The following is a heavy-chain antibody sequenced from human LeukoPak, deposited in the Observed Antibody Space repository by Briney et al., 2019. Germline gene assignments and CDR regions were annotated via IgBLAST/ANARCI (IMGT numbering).Heavy chain of an antibody. CDR2: ISSGSTYM. CDR3: GRVGGRSKAAKGDAFDI. V-gene: IGHV3-21*01. D-gene: IGHD6-6*01. J-gene: IGHJ3*02. Sequence: GGSLRLSCAASGFTFSSYSMNWVRQAPGKGLEWVSSISSGSTYMYYADSVKGRFTISRDNAQNSMYLQMNSLRAEDTAVYYCGRVGGRSKAAKGDAFDIWGQGTMVVVSS. CDR1: GFTFSSYS.